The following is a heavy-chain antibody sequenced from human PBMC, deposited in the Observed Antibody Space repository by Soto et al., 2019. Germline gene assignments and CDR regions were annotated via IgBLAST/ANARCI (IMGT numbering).Heavy chain of an antibody. V-gene: IGHV4-34*01. D-gene: IGHD1-1*01. Sequence: SETLSLTCAVYGESFSGYYWTWIRQPPGKGLEWIGEINHSGSPNYNPSLKSRVTISVDTSKNQFSLKLSSVTAADTAVYYCARGRNLGGTYLDYWGQGTPVTVS. CDR3: ARGRNLGGTYLDY. CDR2: INHSGSP. CDR1: GESFSGYY. J-gene: IGHJ4*02.